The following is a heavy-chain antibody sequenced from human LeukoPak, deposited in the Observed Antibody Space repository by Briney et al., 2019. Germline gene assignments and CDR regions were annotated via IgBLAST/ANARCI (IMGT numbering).Heavy chain of an antibody. J-gene: IGHJ6*02. D-gene: IGHD3-16*01. V-gene: IGHV3-30*18. CDR3: AKDQPSYDYVWENYYGMDV. Sequence: PGGSLRLSCAASGFTFSSYGMHWVRQAPGKGLEWVAVISYDGSNKYYADSVKGRFTISRDNSKNTLYLQMNSLRAEDTAVYYCAKDQPSYDYVWENYYGMDVWGQGTTVTVSS. CDR1: GFTFSSYG. CDR2: ISYDGSNK.